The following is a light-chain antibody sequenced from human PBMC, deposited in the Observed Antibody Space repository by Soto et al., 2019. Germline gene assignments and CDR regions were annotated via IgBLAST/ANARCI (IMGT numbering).Light chain of an antibody. CDR2: DAS. CDR3: QQVDSYPRT. Sequence: DIQMTQSPSSLSASVGDRVTITCQASQDISNYLNWYQQKPGKAPKLLIYDASNLETGVPSRFSGSGSGTDFSLTISSLHPEDVATYYCQQVDSYPRTFGQGTKVDIK. CDR1: QDISNY. J-gene: IGKJ1*01. V-gene: IGKV1-33*01.